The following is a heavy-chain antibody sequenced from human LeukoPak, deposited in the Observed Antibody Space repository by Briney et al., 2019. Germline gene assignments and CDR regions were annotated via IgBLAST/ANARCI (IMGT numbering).Heavy chain of an antibody. V-gene: IGHV3-23*01. CDR1: GFTFSSYG. D-gene: IGHD2-21*02. CDR3: AKLGGDHKYYYYYMDV. Sequence: PGGSLRLSCAASGFTFSSYGMHWVRQAPGKGLEWVSAISGSGGSTYYADSVKGRFTISRDNSKNTLYLQMNSLRAEDTAVYYCAKLGGDHKYYYYYMDVWGKGTTVTVSS. J-gene: IGHJ6*03. CDR2: ISGSGGST.